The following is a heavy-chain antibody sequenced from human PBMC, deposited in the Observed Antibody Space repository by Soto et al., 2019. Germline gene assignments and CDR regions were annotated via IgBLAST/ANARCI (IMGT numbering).Heavy chain of an antibody. D-gene: IGHD6-13*01. J-gene: IGHJ4*02. CDR1: GFSFTDYF. CDR3: AAILAAVGY. Sequence: EVQLVESGGGLVQPGGSLRLSCAASGFSFTDYFFDWVRQAPGKRREWVVGIKNKASSDTTEHAASLKGSFTISRDDSKLSLYLQMNSLETEDKAVYYCAAILAAVGYWGQGTLVTVSS. CDR2: IKNKASSDTT. V-gene: IGHV3-72*01.